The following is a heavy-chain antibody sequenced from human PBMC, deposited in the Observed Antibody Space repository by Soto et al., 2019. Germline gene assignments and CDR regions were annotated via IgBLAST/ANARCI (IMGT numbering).Heavy chain of an antibody. J-gene: IGHJ3*02. CDR1: GGSISSYY. CDR3: ARVTRTGQGVYYGGNLPDAFDI. V-gene: IGHV4-59*01. Sequence: SETLSLTCTVSGGSISSYYWSWIRQPPGKGLEWIGYIYYSGSTNYNPSLKSRVTISVDTSKNQFSLKLSSVTAADTAVYYCARVTRTGQGVYYGGNLPDAFDIWGQGTMVTVSS. D-gene: IGHD4-17*01. CDR2: IYYSGST.